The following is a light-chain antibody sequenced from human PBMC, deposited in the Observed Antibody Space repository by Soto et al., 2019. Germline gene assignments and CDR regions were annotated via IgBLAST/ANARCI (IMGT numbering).Light chain of an antibody. J-gene: IGLJ2*01. CDR1: SSDVVTYKY. Sequence: QSALTQPASVSGSPGQSIPIYCTGTSSDVVTYKYVSWYQQHPGKAPKLMIYEVSIRPSGVSDRFSGSKSGNTASLTISGLRPEDEAYYYCCSYAGSTTRVVFGGGTKLTVL. CDR2: EVS. V-gene: IGLV2-14*01. CDR3: CSYAGSTTRVV.